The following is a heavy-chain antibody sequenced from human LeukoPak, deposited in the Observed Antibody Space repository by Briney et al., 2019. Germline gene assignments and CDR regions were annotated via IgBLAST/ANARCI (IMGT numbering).Heavy chain of an antibody. CDR2: TYYRSKWYN. V-gene: IGHV6-1*01. CDR3: ARTVGLYYVDY. D-gene: IGHD1-26*01. CDR1: GDSVSSNSAA. J-gene: IGHJ4*02. Sequence: SQTLSLTCAISGDSVSSNSAAWNWARPSPSRGLGGLGRTYYRSKWYNDYTLSVKSRITINPDTSKNPFSLHLNSVTPEDTAVYYCARTVGLYYVDYWGPGTLVTVSS.